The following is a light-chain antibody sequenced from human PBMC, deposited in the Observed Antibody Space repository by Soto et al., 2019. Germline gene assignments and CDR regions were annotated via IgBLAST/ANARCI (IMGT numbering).Light chain of an antibody. CDR1: QSVSDY. CDR3: QQYGSSPS. Sequence: EAVLTQSPARLSLSPGERATLSCRAGQSVSDYLAWYQQKPGQPPRLLFFDASNRVTGVPARFSAGGSGTDFTLTISRLDPEDFAVYYCQQYGSSPSFGQGTKVDIK. CDR2: DAS. V-gene: IGKV3-11*01. J-gene: IGKJ1*01.